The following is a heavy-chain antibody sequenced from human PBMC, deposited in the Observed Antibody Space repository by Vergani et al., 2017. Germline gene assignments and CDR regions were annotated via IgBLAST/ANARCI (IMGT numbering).Heavy chain of an antibody. CDR1: GYTFSNYY. CDR2: INPSGGHT. J-gene: IGHJ4*02. D-gene: IGHD3-9*01. Sequence: QVQVLQSGAEVTKSGASVKVSCKTSGYTFSNYYMHLVRQAPGQGLEWMGIINPSGGHTNYAQKFQGRVTMTRDTSTSTVYMELSSLRSEDTAIYYCARGDYGILTGYRYWGQGTLVTVSA. V-gene: IGHV1-46*03. CDR3: ARGDYGILTGYRY.